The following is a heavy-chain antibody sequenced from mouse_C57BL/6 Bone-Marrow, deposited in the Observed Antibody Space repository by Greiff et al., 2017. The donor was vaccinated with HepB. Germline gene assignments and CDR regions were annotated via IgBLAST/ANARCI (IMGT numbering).Heavy chain of an antibody. V-gene: IGHV1-55*01. CDR3: ARREGSSGSWFAY. J-gene: IGHJ3*01. CDR1: GYTFTSYW. D-gene: IGHD3-2*02. Sequence: VKLKQPGAELVKPGASVKMSCKASGYTFTSYWITWVKQRPGQGLEWIGDIYPGSGSTNYNEKFKSKATLTVDTSSSTAYMQLSSLTSEDSAVYYCARREGSSGSWFAYWGQGTLVTVSA. CDR2: IYPGSGST.